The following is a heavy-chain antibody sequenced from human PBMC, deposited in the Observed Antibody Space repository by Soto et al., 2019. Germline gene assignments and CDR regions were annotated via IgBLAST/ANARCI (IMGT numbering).Heavy chain of an antibody. CDR2: IWYDGSNK. CDR3: ARDTGYSSGWFDY. D-gene: IGHD6-19*01. J-gene: IGHJ4*02. Sequence: QVQLVESGRGVVQPGRSLRLSCAASGFTFSSYGMHWVRQAPGKGLEWVAVIWYDGSNKYYADSVKGRFTISRDNSKNTLYLQMNSLRAEDTAVYYCARDTGYSSGWFDYWGQGTLVTVSS. CDR1: GFTFSSYG. V-gene: IGHV3-33*01.